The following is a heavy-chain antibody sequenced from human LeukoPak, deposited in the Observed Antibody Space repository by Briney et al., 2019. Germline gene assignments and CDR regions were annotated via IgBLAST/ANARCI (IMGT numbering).Heavy chain of an antibody. J-gene: IGHJ4*02. CDR2: ISSSSSYI. Sequence: PGGSLRLSCAASGFTFSSYSMNWVRQAPGKGLEWVSSISSSSSYIYYADSVKGRFTISRDNAKNSLYLQMNSLRADDTAVYYCASGGFTFGYDYYFDYWGQGTLVTVSS. CDR1: GFTFSSYS. CDR3: ASGGFTFGYDYYFDY. V-gene: IGHV3-21*01. D-gene: IGHD5-12*01.